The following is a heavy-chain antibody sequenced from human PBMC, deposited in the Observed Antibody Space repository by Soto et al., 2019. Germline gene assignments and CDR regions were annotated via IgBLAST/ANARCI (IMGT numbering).Heavy chain of an antibody. CDR3: ETWENGPYYYYYMEV. D-gene: IGHD1-26*01. CDR1: GDTLTELS. CDR2: FDPEDGET. V-gene: IGHV1-24*01. J-gene: IGHJ6*03. Sequence: GASVKVSCKVSGDTLTELSMHWVRQAPGKGLEWMGGFDPEDGETIYAQKFQGRVTMTEDTSTDTAYMELSSLRSEDTAVYYCETWENGPYYYYYMEVWGKGTTVTVSS.